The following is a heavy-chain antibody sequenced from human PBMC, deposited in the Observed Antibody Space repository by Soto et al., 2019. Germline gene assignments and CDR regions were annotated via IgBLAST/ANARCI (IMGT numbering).Heavy chain of an antibody. V-gene: IGHV3-15*07. CDR1: GFSFSSAW. J-gene: IGHJ4*02. CDR3: TTGSYEGF. Sequence: EVQLVESGGGLVKPGESLRLSCAASGFSFSSAWMNWVRQAPGKGLEWVGRIKTQSEGASTQYPAPVKGRFSISRDDSKNMLSLQVTSLKIEDTAVDYGTTGSYEGFWGQGTLVTVSS. CDR2: IKTQSEGAST. D-gene: IGHD3-3*01.